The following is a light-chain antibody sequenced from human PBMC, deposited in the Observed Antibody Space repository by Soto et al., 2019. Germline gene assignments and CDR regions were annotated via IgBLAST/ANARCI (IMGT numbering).Light chain of an antibody. J-gene: IGKJ1*01. CDR1: QSVSSN. CDR3: QQYNNWPLT. CDR2: GAS. Sequence: EIVMTQSPATLSVSPGERATLSCRASQSVSSNLAWYQQKPGQAPRLLIYGASTRATGIPARFSGSASGTEFTLTISSLQSEDVAVYYCQQYNNWPLTFGQGTKVDIK. V-gene: IGKV3-15*01.